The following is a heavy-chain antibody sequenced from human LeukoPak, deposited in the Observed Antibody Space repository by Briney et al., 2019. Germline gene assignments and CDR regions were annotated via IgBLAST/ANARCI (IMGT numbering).Heavy chain of an antibody. CDR2: INPNSGGT. J-gene: IGHJ3*02. D-gene: IGHD3-22*01. Sequence: ASVTVSCKASGYTFTGYYMHWVRQAPGQGLEWMGWINPNSGGTNYAQKFQGRVTMTRDTSISTAYMELSRLRSDNTAVYYCARVVVITLGAFDIWGQGTMVTVPS. CDR3: ARVVVITLGAFDI. V-gene: IGHV1-2*02. CDR1: GYTFTGYY.